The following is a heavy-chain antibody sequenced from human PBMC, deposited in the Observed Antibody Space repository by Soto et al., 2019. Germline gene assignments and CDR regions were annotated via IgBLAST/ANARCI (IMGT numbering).Heavy chain of an antibody. V-gene: IGHV4-59*12. CDR3: ARGLSDKSIDY. J-gene: IGHJ4*02. D-gene: IGHD3-22*01. CDR2: IYYSGST. Sequence: QVQLQESGPGLVKPSETLSLTCTVSGGSISSYYWSWIRQPPGKGLEWIGYIYYSGSTNYNPSLKSRVTISVDTSKNQFSLKLSSVTAADTAVYYCARGLSDKSIDYWGQGTLVTVSS. CDR1: GGSISSYY.